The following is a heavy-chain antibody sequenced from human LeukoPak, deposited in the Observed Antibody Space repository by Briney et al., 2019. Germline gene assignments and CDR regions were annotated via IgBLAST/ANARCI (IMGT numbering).Heavy chain of an antibody. CDR3: ARAPSNAPARAEIKFYWYFDI. V-gene: IGHV1-2*04. Sequence: GASVKVSCEASGYSFTSYYFHWVRQAPGQGLEWMGLINPNSGETTFQQRFTGWVDMTSDTSDRTVYRGLGRVGSDDTGACFCARAPSNAPARAEIKFYWYFDIWGSGNLVTVS. CDR2: INPNSGET. D-gene: IGHD3-16*01. J-gene: IGHJ2*01. CDR1: GYSFTSYY.